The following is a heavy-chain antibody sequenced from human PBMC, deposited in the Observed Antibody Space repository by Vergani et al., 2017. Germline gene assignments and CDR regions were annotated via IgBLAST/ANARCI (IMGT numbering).Heavy chain of an antibody. V-gene: IGHV7-4-1*02. Sequence: QVQLVQSGAEVKKPGASVKVSCKASGYTFTGYYMHWVRQAPGQGLEWMGWINTNTGNPTYAQGFTGRFVFSLDTSVSTAYLQISSLKAEDTAVYYCARETGTSAGDWYFDLWGRGTLVTVSS. CDR3: ARETGTSAGDWYFDL. D-gene: IGHD2-2*01. CDR1: GYTFTGYY. CDR2: INTNTGNP. J-gene: IGHJ2*01.